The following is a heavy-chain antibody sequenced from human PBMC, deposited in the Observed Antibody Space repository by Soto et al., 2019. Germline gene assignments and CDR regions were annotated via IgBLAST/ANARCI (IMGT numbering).Heavy chain of an antibody. D-gene: IGHD2-2*01. J-gene: IGHJ4*02. CDR3: VRDTMRASAAASLDY. CDR1: GFAFSTYE. CDR2: ISVSGNII. Sequence: QAGGSLRLSCAASGFAFSTYEFNWFRQAPGRGLEWISYISVSGNIIKYAESVKGRFTISRDNADNSLHLHMSNLRVDDTALYFCVRDTMRASAAASLDYWGQGTQVTVSS. V-gene: IGHV3-48*03.